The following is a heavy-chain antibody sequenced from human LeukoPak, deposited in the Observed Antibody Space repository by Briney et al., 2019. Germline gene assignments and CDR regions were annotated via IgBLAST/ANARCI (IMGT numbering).Heavy chain of an antibody. CDR2: INHSGST. CDR3: ARGGRYCSGGSCLKKRPDYYYYYMDV. D-gene: IGHD2-15*01. V-gene: IGHV4-34*01. Sequence: SETLSLTCAVYGGSFSGYYWSWIRQPPGKGLEWIGEINHSGSTNYNPSLKSRVTISVDTSKNQFSLKLSSVTAADTAVYYCARGGRYCSGGSCLKKRPDYYYYYMDVWGKGTTVTVSS. CDR1: GGSFSGYY. J-gene: IGHJ6*03.